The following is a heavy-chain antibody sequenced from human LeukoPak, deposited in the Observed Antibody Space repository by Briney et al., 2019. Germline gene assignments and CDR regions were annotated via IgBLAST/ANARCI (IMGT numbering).Heavy chain of an antibody. V-gene: IGHV4-39*07. Sequence: SETLSLTCNVSGGSISSSSYYWGWIRQPPGKGLEWIGSIHHSGSTYYNPSRKSRVTISVDTSKNQFSLKLSSVTAADTAVYYCARGDVVVTAIPKPFDYWGQGTLVTVSS. D-gene: IGHD2-21*02. CDR1: GGSISSSSYY. J-gene: IGHJ4*02. CDR3: ARGDVVVTAIPKPFDY. CDR2: IHHSGST.